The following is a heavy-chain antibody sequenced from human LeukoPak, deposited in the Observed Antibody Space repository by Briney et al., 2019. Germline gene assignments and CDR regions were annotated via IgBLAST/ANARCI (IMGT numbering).Heavy chain of an antibody. J-gene: IGHJ4*02. D-gene: IGHD5-24*01. Sequence: PGGSLRLSCAASGFTFSSYAMHWVRQAPGKGLEWVAVISYDGGNKYYADSVKGRFTISRDNSKNTLYLQMNSLRAEDTAVYYCARGTVEMATIPDYWGQGTLVTVSS. CDR3: ARGTVEMATIPDY. CDR2: ISYDGGNK. CDR1: GFTFSSYA. V-gene: IGHV3-30-3*01.